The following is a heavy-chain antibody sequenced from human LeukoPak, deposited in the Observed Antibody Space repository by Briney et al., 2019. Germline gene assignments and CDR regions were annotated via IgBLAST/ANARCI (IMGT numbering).Heavy chain of an antibody. D-gene: IGHD3-9*01. CDR2: IIPIFGTA. J-gene: IGHJ6*03. CDR3: ASGRYFDWLREDYYYMDV. V-gene: IGHV1-69*06. Sequence: ASVKVSCKASGGTFSSYAISWVRQAPGRGLEWMGGIIPIFGTANYAQKFQGRVTITADKSTSTAYMELSSLRSEDTAVYYCASGRYFDWLREDYYYMDVWGKGTTVTVSS. CDR1: GGTFSSYA.